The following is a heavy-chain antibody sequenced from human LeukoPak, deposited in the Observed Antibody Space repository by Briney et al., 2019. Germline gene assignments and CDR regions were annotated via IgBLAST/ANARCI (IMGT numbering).Heavy chain of an antibody. D-gene: IGHD3-16*01. CDR1: GFTFSSYW. CDR2: MRQDGNEK. CDR3: ARVRWGGLYYFDY. J-gene: IGHJ4*02. Sequence: GGSLRLSCVASGFTFSSYWMTWVRQAPGKGLEWVANMRQDGNEKYYVDSVRGRFTISRDNAKNSLYLQMNSLRAEDTAVYYCARVRWGGLYYFDYWGQGTLVTVSS. V-gene: IGHV3-7*01.